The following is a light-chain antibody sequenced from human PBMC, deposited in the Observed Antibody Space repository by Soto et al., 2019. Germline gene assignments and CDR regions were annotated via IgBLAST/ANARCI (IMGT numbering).Light chain of an antibody. J-gene: IGKJ4*01. CDR1: ETINTW. CDR2: DAS. CDR3: QQYSSYPLT. V-gene: IGKV1-5*01. Sequence: DIQMTQSPSSLSVSVGDRVTITCRASETINTWLAWYQQKPGKAPKILIYDASKLERGVPSRLSGSGSGAEFTLTISSLQPHDLATYYCQQYSSYPLTFAGGTKVE.